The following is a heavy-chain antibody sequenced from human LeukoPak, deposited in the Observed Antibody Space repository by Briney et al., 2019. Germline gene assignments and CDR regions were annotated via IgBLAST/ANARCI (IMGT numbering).Heavy chain of an antibody. Sequence: SGPTLVNPTQTLTLTCTFSGFSLSTSGVGVGWIRQPPGKALEWLAPIYWNDDKRYSPSLKSRLTITKDTSKNQVVLTMTNMDPVDTATYYCAHWRDYDYVWGSYRSPPDYWGQGTLVTVSS. CDR2: IYWNDDK. V-gene: IGHV2-5*01. CDR1: GFSLSTSGVG. CDR3: AHWRDYDYVWGSYRSPPDY. D-gene: IGHD3-16*02. J-gene: IGHJ4*02.